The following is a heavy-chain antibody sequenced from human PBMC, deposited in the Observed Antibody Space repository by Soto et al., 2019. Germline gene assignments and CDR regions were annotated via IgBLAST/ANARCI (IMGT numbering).Heavy chain of an antibody. V-gene: IGHV3-11*01. CDR1: GFTFSDYY. CDR3: ARASRDSSSWPPEYFQH. Sequence: QVQVVESGGGLVKPGGSLRLSCAASGFTFSDYYMSWIRQVPGKGLEWVSYISTSGTSINYADSVKGRFTISRDNAKNSLYLQMNSLRDEDTAVYYFARASRDSSSWPPEYFQHWGQGTLVTVSS. J-gene: IGHJ1*01. D-gene: IGHD6-13*01. CDR2: ISTSGTSI.